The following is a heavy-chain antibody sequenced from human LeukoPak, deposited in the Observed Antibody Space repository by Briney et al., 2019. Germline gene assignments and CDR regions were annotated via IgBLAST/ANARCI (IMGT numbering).Heavy chain of an antibody. D-gene: IGHD4-17*01. J-gene: IGHJ4*02. CDR3: ATGASKVTTDFANY. CDR1: GYSFSNYW. V-gene: IGHV5-10-1*01. CDR2: IDPSDSYT. Sequence: GESLKISCKGSGYSFSNYWISWVRQMPGKGLEWMGRIDPSDSYTKYSPSFEGHVTISVDKSISTAFLQWNSLKASDSAMYYCATGASKVTTDFANYWGQGTQIAVSS.